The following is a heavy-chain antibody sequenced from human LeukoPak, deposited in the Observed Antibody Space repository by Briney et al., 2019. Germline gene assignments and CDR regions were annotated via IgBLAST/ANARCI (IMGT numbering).Heavy chain of an antibody. Sequence: ASVKVSCKASGYTFTSYAMNWVRQAPGQGLEWMGWINTNTGNPTYAQGFTGRFVFSLDTSVSTAYLQISSLKAEDTAVYYCARDSPPYYYDSSGYPPFDYWGQGTLVTVSS. CDR1: GYTFTSYA. CDR2: INTNTGNP. V-gene: IGHV7-4-1*02. CDR3: ARDSPPYYYDSSGYPPFDY. J-gene: IGHJ4*02. D-gene: IGHD3-22*01.